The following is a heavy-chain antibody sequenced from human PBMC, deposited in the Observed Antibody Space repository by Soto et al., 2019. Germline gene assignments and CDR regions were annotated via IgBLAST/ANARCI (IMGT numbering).Heavy chain of an antibody. V-gene: IGHV4-4*02. J-gene: IGHJ6*02. CDR2: IYHSGST. D-gene: IGHD2-2*01. Sequence: SETLSLTCAVSGGSISSSNWWSWVRQPPGKGLEWIGEIYHSGSTNYNPSLKSRVTISVDKSKNQFSLKLSSVTAADTAVYYCARDFISRHCSSTSCSDYYYYYGMDVWGQGTTVTVSS. CDR3: ARDFISRHCSSTSCSDYYYYYGMDV. CDR1: GGSISSSNW.